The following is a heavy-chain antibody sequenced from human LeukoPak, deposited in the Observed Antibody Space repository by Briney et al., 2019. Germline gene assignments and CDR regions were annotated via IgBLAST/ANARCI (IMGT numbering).Heavy chain of an antibody. CDR2: IIPIFGTA. V-gene: IGHV1-69*01. CDR3: AREKRFYNYDILTGYYWPFDP. Sequence: GASVKVSCKASGGTFSSYAISWVRQAPGQGLEWMGGIIPIFGTANYAQKFQGRVMITADESTSTAYMELSSLRSEDTAVYYCAREKRFYNYDILTGYYWPFDPWGQGTLVTVSS. J-gene: IGHJ5*02. D-gene: IGHD3-9*01. CDR1: GGTFSSYA.